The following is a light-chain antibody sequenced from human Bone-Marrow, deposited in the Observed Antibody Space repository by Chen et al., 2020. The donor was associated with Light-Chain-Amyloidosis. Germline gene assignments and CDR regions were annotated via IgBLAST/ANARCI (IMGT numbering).Light chain of an antibody. CDR1: NIGSTS. CDR2: DDS. V-gene: IGLV3-21*02. Sequence: SYVLTQPSSVSVAPGQTATIACGGNNIGSTSVHWYQQTPGQAPLLVVYDDSDRPSGILERLSGSNSGNMATLTISRVEAGDEADYYCQVWDRSSDRPVFGGGTKLTVL. CDR3: QVWDRSSDRPV. J-gene: IGLJ3*02.